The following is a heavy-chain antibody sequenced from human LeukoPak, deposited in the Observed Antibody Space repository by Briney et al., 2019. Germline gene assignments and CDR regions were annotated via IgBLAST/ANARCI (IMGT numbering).Heavy chain of an antibody. CDR3: AKAVRAYYYDSSGYSYYFDY. J-gene: IGHJ4*02. D-gene: IGHD3-22*01. Sequence: GGSLRLSCAASGFTFTSYSMSWVRQAPGKGLEWVSGTSDRGDYTYYADSVKGRFTISRDNSKNTLYLQMNSLRAEDTAVYYCAKAVRAYYYDSSGYSYYFDYWGQGTLVTVSS. CDR2: TSDRGDYT. V-gene: IGHV3-23*01. CDR1: GFTFTSYS.